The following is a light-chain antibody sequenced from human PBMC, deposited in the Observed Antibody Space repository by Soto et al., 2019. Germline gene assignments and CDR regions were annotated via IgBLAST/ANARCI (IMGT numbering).Light chain of an antibody. V-gene: IGKV1-5*01. Sequence: DIQMTQSPSTLSASVGDRVTITCRASQSISSWLAWYQQKPGKAPKLLIYDASSLESGVPSRFSGSGSGTESTLTISSLHPYDFATDYCQQYNSYFGTFGQVT. CDR3: QQYNSYFGT. J-gene: IGKJ1*01. CDR1: QSISSW. CDR2: DAS.